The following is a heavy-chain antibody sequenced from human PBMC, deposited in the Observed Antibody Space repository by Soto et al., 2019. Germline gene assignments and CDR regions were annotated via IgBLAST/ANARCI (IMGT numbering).Heavy chain of an antibody. J-gene: IGHJ3*02. CDR3: ARVMITFGGVIVITVDAFDI. CDR2: ISAYNGNT. CDR1: GYTFTSYG. Sequence: ASVKVSCKASGYTFTSYGISWVRQAPGQGLEWMGWISAYNGNTNYAQKLQGRVTMTTDTSTSTAYMELRSLRSDDTAVYYCARVMITFGGVIVITVDAFDICGQGTMVTV. V-gene: IGHV1-18*04. D-gene: IGHD3-16*02.